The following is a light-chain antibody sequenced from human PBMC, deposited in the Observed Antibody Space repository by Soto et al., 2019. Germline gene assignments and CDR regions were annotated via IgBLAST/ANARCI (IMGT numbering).Light chain of an antibody. CDR1: NVGSKS. CDR2: DDS. CDR3: QVWDDNSDHHV. J-gene: IGLJ1*01. Sequence: SYELAQISSVSVAPGQTARISRGGNNVGSKSVHWYQQKPGQAPVVVVYDDSDRPSGIPERFSGSNSGNTATLTISRVEAGDEADYYCQVWDDNSDHHVFGTGTKVTVL. V-gene: IGLV3-21*02.